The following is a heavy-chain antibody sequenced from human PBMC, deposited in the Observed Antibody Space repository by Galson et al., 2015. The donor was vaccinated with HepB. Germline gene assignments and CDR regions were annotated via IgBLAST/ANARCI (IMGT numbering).Heavy chain of an antibody. CDR2: IYWDNDD. CDR1: GFSLSTSGVG. V-gene: IGHV2-5*02. Sequence: PALVKPTQTLTLTCTLSGFSLSTSGVGVGWIRQPPGKALEWLAIIYWDNDDRYSPSLKSRLTITKDTSKNQVVLTMANMDPVDTATYFCAHIVITFGGVLGDDAFDIWAKGQGSPSLQ. CDR3: AHIVITFGGVLGDDAFDI. D-gene: IGHD3-16*02. J-gene: IGHJ3*02.